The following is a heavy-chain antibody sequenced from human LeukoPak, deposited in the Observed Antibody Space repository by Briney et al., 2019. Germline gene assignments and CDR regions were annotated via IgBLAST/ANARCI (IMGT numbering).Heavy chain of an antibody. V-gene: IGHV4-31*03. CDR3: ARGVTYSRDFDY. CDR2: IYYSGST. Sequence: SETLSLTCTVSGGSISSGGYYWSWIRQHPGQGLEWIGYIYYSGSTYYNPSLKSRVTISVDTSKNQFSLKLSSVTAADTAVYYCARGVTYSRDFDYWGQGTLVTVSS. D-gene: IGHD6-13*01. J-gene: IGHJ4*02. CDR1: GGSISSGGYY.